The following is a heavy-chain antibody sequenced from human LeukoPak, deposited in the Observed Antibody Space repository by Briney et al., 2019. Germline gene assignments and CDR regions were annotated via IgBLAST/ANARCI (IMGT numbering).Heavy chain of an antibody. V-gene: IGHV1-69*13. J-gene: IGHJ4*02. D-gene: IGHD6-13*01. Sequence: ASVKVSCKASGGTFSSYAISWVRQAPGQGLEWMGGIIPIFGTANYAQKFQGRVTITADESTSTAYMELSSLRSEDTAVYYCARDRGDRSSWYYFDYWGQGTLVTVSS. CDR2: IIPIFGTA. CDR1: GGTFSSYA. CDR3: ARDRGDRSSWYYFDY.